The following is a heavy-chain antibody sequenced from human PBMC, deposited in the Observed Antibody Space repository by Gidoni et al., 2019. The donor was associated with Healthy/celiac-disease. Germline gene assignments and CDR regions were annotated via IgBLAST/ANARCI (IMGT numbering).Heavy chain of an antibody. CDR3: ARGPGGVYAFDI. CDR1: GGAISSYY. Sequence: QVQLPESCPGLVKPSETPSLTCTVSGGAISSYYWSWIRQPPGQGLEWIGYIYYSGSTNYNPSLKSRVTISVDTSKNQFSLKLSSVTAADTAVYYCARGPGGVYAFDIWGQGTMVTVSS. CDR2: IYYSGST. J-gene: IGHJ3*02. V-gene: IGHV4-59*01. D-gene: IGHD3-16*01.